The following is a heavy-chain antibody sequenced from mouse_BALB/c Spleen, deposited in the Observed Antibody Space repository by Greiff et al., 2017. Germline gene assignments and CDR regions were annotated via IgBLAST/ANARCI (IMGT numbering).Heavy chain of an antibody. CDR1: GFTFSSYA. V-gene: IGHV5-6-5*01. CDR3: ARHGNYYGSDAMDY. J-gene: IGHJ4*01. CDR2: ISSGGST. Sequence: EVQVVESGGGLVKPGGSLKLSCAASGFTFSSYAMSWVRQTPEKRLEWVASISSGGSTYYPDSVKGRFTISIDNARNILYLQMSSLRSEDTAMYYCARHGNYYGSDAMDYWGQGTSVTVSS. D-gene: IGHD1-1*01.